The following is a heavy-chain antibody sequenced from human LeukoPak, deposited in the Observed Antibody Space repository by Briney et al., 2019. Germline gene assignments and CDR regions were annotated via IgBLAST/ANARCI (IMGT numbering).Heavy chain of an antibody. CDR2: IYTSGST. D-gene: IGHD3-10*01. CDR1: GGSISSGSYY. V-gene: IGHV4-61*02. J-gene: IGHJ3*02. Sequence: SQTLSLTCTVSGGSISSGSYYWSWIRQPAGKGLEWIGRIYTSGSTNYNPSLKSRVTISVDTSKNQFSLKLSSVTAADTAVYYCARAWFGSDAFDIWGQGTMVTVSS. CDR3: ARAWFGSDAFDI.